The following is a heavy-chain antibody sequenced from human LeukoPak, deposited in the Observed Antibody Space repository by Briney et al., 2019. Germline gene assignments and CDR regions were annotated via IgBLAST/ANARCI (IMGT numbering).Heavy chain of an antibody. CDR2: IYTSGST. Sequence: SQTLSLTCTVSGGSISSGSYYWSWIRQPAGKGLEWIGRIYTSGSTNYNPSLKSRVTKSVDTSKNQFSLKLSSVTAADTAVYYCARVGRTGGFDYWGQGTLVTVSS. D-gene: IGHD4-17*01. V-gene: IGHV4-61*02. CDR1: GGSISSGSYY. CDR3: ARVGRTGGFDY. J-gene: IGHJ4*02.